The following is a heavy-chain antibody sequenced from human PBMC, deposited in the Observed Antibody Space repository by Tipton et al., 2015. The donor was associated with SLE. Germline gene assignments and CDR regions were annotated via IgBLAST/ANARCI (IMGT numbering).Heavy chain of an antibody. Sequence: QSGAEVKKPGASVKVSCKASGYTFTSNGISWVRQAPGQGLEWMGWISAYNGNTNYAQKVQGRVTMTTDTSTSTAYMELSSLRSEDTAVYYCARESPENFWSGYSYYYYGMDVWGQGTTVTVSS. D-gene: IGHD3-3*01. CDR3: ARESPENFWSGYSYYYYGMDV. J-gene: IGHJ6*02. CDR1: GYTFTSNG. CDR2: ISAYNGNT. V-gene: IGHV1-18*01.